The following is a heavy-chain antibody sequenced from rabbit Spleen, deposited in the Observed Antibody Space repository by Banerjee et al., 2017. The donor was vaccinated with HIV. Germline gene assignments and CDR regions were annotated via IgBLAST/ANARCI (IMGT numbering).Heavy chain of an antibody. J-gene: IGHJ6*01. D-gene: IGHD8-1*01. Sequence: LEESGGGLVQPEGSLTLTCTASGFSFSSSYWICWVRQAPGKGLEWIACIYAGSSGITYYASWPKGRFTISKTSSTTVTLQMTSLTAADTATYFCARDTGSSFSSYGMDLWGPGTLVTVS. CDR3: ARDTGSSFSSYGMDL. CDR1: GFSFSSSYW. V-gene: IGHV1S45*01. CDR2: IYAGSSGIT.